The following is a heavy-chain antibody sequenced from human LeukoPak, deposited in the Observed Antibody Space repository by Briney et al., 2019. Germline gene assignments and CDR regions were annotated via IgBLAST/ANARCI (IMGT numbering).Heavy chain of an antibody. V-gene: IGHV3-23*01. CDR1: GFTFSNAW. D-gene: IGHD6-19*01. CDR2: ISGSGGST. CDR3: AKDWGSGWYYFDY. Sequence: GGSLRLSCAASGFTFSNAWMSWVRQAPGKGLEWVSAISGSGGSTYYADSVEGRFTISRDNSKNTLYLQMNSLRAEDTAVYYCAKDWGSGWYYFDYWGQGTLVTVSS. J-gene: IGHJ4*02.